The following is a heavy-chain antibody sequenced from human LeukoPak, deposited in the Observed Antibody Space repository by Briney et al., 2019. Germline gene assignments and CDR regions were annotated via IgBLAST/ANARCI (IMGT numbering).Heavy chain of an antibody. V-gene: IGHV4-59*08. D-gene: IGHD3-10*01. CDR3: ASLHGYGSGRP. J-gene: IGHJ5*02. Sequence: SETLSLTCTVSGVSISSYYWSWIRQPPGKGLEWIGYIYYSGSTNCNPSLKSRVTISVDTSKNQFSLKVSSVTAADTAVYYCASLHGYGSGRPWGQGTLVTVSS. CDR1: GVSISSYY. CDR2: IYYSGST.